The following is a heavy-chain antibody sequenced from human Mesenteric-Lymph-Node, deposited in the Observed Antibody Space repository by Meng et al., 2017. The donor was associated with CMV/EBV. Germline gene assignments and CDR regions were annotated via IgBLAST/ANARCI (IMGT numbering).Heavy chain of an antibody. CDR3: AKESIPIAARTETNHFDY. V-gene: IGHV3-23*01. Sequence: GGSLRLSCAASGFSFSTFDMNWVRQAPGRGLEWVSGISGFGATTNYADSVKGRFTISRDNSRNTLYLQMNSLRAEGTAIYYCAKESIPIAARTETNHFDYWGQGTLVTVSS. CDR1: GFSFSTFD. J-gene: IGHJ4*02. CDR2: ISGFGATT. D-gene: IGHD6-6*01.